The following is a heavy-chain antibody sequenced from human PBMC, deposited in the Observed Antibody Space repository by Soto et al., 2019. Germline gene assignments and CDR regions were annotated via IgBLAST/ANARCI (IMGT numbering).Heavy chain of an antibody. D-gene: IGHD2-21*01. CDR2: INHSGST. V-gene: IGHV4-34*01. CDR3: ARSVAWFDP. Sequence: SETLSLTCAVYGGSFSGYYWSWIRQPPGKGLEWIGEINHSGSTNYNPSLKSRVTISVDTSKNQFSLKLSSVTAADTAVYYCARSVAWFDPWGQGTLVTVSS. CDR1: GGSFSGYY. J-gene: IGHJ5*02.